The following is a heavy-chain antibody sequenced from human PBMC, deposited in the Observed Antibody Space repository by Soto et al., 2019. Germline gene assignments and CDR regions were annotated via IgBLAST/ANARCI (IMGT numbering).Heavy chain of an antibody. J-gene: IGHJ6*02. V-gene: IGHV1-69*13. CDR3: ARARLYRSLCCMDV. Sequence: GASVKVSCKASGGTFSSYAISWVRQAPGQGLEWMGGIIPIFGTANYAQKFQGRVTITADESTSTAYMELSSLRSEDTAVYYCARARLYRSLCCMDVWGQGTTVTVSS. D-gene: IGHD3-16*02. CDR1: GGTFSSYA. CDR2: IIPIFGTA.